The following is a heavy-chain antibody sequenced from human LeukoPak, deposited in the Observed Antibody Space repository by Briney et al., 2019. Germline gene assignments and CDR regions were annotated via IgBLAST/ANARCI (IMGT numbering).Heavy chain of an antibody. CDR2: ISVLGRTT. D-gene: IGHD6-19*01. CDR3: AEEGSGWHYFDH. J-gene: IGHJ4*01. Sequence: GXSLRLSCAASGFTFSSHAMSWVRQAPGKGVECVSRISVLGRTTYYAVSVKCRFPLSRDNSNNTLYLQMNSLRAEDPAVYYCAEEGSGWHYFDHWGHGPLVTVSS. CDR1: GFTFSSHA. V-gene: IGHV3-23*01.